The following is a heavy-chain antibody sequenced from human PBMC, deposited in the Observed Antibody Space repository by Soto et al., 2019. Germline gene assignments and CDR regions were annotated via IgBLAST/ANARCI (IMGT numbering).Heavy chain of an antibody. CDR2: INPNSSGT. J-gene: IGHJ6*02. Sequence: QVQRVQSGAEVKKPGASVKVSCKASENSLRSNYIHWGRQAPGQGLGGLGWINPNSSGTVYAQKFQGRVTMTRDTSLTTVYMQLNRLTGDDTAVYYCARDLIVDGPDNYAMDVWGQGTTVTVSS. CDR1: ENSLRSNY. V-gene: IGHV1-2*02. D-gene: IGHD3-22*01. CDR3: ARDLIVDGPDNYAMDV.